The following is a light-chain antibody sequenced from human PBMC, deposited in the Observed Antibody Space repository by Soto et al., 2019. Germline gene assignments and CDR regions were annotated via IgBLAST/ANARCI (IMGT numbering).Light chain of an antibody. CDR2: DVS. CDR1: QGISSH. CDR3: QQYHNYPVT. V-gene: IGKV1-16*02. J-gene: IGKJ4*01. Sequence: DIELTQSPSSVSASVGDRVTITGRASQGISSHLACFQLKPGKAPKSLIYDVSSLQSGVPSKFSGSGSGTDFTLTISSLQPEDFATDYGQQYHNYPVTFGGGTKVEIK.